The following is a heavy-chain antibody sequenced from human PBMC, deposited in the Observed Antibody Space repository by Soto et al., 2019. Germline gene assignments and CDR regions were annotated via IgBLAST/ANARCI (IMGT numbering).Heavy chain of an antibody. CDR1: GFTFSSYW. D-gene: IGHD1-20*01. CDR3: ARMVWGGNLLFPPYYYYYYGMDV. Sequence: PGGSLRLSCAASGFTFSSYWMSWVRQAPGKGLEWVANIKQDGSEKYYVDSVKGRFTISRDNAKNSLYLQMNSLRAEDTAVYYCARMVWGGNLLFPPYYYYYYGMDVWGQGTTVTVSS. V-gene: IGHV3-7*05. J-gene: IGHJ6*02. CDR2: IKQDGSEK.